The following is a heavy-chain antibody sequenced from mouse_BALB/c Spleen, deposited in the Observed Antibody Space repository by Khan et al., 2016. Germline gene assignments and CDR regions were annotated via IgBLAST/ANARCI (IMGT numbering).Heavy chain of an antibody. D-gene: IGHD2-1*01. Sequence: EVELVESGGGLVKPGGSLKLSCAASGFTFRDYAMSWVRQTPEKRLEWVASISTGDSTYYGDSVKGRFTISRDIARNILFLQMSRLRSEDTAMFCCAREDYGNYGDYFDYWGQGTTLTVSS. CDR1: GFTFRDYA. J-gene: IGHJ2*01. V-gene: IGHV5-6-5*01. CDR2: ISTGDST. CDR3: AREDYGNYGDYFDY.